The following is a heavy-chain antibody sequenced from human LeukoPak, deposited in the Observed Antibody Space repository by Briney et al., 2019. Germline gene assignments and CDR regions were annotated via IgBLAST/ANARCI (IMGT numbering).Heavy chain of an antibody. J-gene: IGHJ4*02. D-gene: IGHD3-10*01. Sequence: SETLSLTCTVSGDSISGHYWSWIRQPPGTGLEWIGCTYYSGSTDYNPSLKSRVTISVDTPKNQFSLKLSSVTAADTAVYYCARTYHYGSGSYFLFDFWGQGTLVTVSS. CDR3: ARTYHYGSGSYFLFDF. V-gene: IGHV4-59*11. CDR1: GDSISGHY. CDR2: TYYSGST.